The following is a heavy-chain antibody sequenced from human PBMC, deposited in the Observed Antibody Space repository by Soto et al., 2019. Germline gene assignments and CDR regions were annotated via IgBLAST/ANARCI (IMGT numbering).Heavy chain of an antibody. Sequence: EVQLLESGGGLVQPGGSLRLSCAASGFTFSSYAMSWVRQAPGKGLEWVSAISGSGGSTYYADSVKGRFTISRDNSKNALYPKINSLVPENTAVYYCAKERSMTTVPPNGFDPWGQGTLVTVSS. CDR2: ISGSGGST. CDR1: GFTFSSYA. V-gene: IGHV3-23*01. D-gene: IGHD4-17*01. CDR3: AKERSMTTVPPNGFDP. J-gene: IGHJ5*02.